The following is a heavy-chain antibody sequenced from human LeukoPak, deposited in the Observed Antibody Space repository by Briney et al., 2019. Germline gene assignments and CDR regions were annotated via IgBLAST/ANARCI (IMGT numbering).Heavy chain of an antibody. CDR1: GFTFSNYP. Sequence: GGSLRLSCVASGFTFSNYPMTWVRQAPGKGLEWVSAVGSSGAATKYAESVKGRFTISRDNSKSTLYLQMNSLRDEDTAVYYCAKDWRADYWGQGTLVTVSS. CDR2: VGSSGAAT. V-gene: IGHV3-23*01. CDR3: AKDWRADY. J-gene: IGHJ4*02.